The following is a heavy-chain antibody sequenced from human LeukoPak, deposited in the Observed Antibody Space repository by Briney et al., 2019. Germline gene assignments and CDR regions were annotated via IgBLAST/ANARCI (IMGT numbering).Heavy chain of an antibody. V-gene: IGHV3-21*01. CDR3: AKGGGYEAQYYYYYLDV. Sequence: GGSLRLSCAASGFTSSSYSMNWVRQAPGKGLEWVSSISSSSSYIYYADSVKGRFTISRDNSKSTLYLQMKSLRAEDTAVYYCAKGGGYEAQYYYYYLDVWGKGTTVTISS. CDR1: GFTSSSYS. J-gene: IGHJ6*03. D-gene: IGHD5-12*01. CDR2: ISSSSSYI.